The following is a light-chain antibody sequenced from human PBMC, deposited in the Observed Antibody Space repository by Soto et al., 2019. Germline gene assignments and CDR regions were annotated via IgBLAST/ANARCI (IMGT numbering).Light chain of an antibody. V-gene: IGKV1-5*03. CDR2: KAS. CDR3: QQYQSNSQ. CDR1: QSISSW. Sequence: DIQMTQSPSTLSASLGDRVTITCRASQSISSWVAWYQQKPGKAPNLLIYKASSLESGVPSRFSGSGSGTEFTLTISSLQPDDFATYYCQQYQSNSQFGQGTKVDI. J-gene: IGKJ1*01.